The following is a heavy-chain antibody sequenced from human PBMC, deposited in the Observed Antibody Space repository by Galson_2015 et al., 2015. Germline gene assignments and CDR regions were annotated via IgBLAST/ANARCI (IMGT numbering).Heavy chain of an antibody. D-gene: IGHD2-15*01. J-gene: IGHJ4*02. CDR3: ARVILYCSGGSCYPVYFDY. Sequence: VSCKASGGTFRSYAISWVRQAPGQGLEWLGGIIPIFGTANYAQKFQGRVTITADESTSTAYMELSSLRSEDTAVYYCARVILYCSGGSCYPVYFDYWGQGTLVTVSS. V-gene: IGHV1-69*01. CDR1: GGTFRSYA. CDR2: IIPIFGTA.